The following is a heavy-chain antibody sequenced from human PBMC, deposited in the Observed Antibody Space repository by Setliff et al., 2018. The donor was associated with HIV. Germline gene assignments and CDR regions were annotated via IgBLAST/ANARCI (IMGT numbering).Heavy chain of an antibody. D-gene: IGHD3-10*01. CDR1: GFTVSNNY. CDR2: IYDGGAT. Sequence: SGGSLRLSCAASGFTVSNNYMSWVRQAPGKGLEWVSVIYDGGATYYGDSVKGRFTISRDNSKNTLYLQMNSLRAEDTAVYYCAKVLPAKVRGDYYYGMDVWGQGTTVTVSS. CDR3: AKVLPAKVRGDYYYGMDV. V-gene: IGHV3-66*01. J-gene: IGHJ6*02.